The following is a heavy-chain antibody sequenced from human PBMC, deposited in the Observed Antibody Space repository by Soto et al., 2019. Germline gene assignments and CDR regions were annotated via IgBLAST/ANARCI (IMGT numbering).Heavy chain of an antibody. CDR2: IYDSGSS. CDR3: AREKGYISGPKNFDY. Sequence: TLSLTCTVSGASISSGDYFWSWIRQSPGKGLEWIGYIYDSGSSYYNPSLKSRVTMSVDTSKNQFSLKLRSVTAADTAVYYCAREKGYISGPKNFDYWGQGTLVTVSS. J-gene: IGHJ4*02. D-gene: IGHD5-12*01. V-gene: IGHV4-30-4*01. CDR1: GASISSGDYF.